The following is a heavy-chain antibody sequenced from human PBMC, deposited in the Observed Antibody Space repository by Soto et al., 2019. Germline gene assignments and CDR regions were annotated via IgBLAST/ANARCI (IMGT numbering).Heavy chain of an antibody. Sequence: QVQLQESGPGLVKPSETLSLTCTVSGGSISSYYWSWIRQPPGKGLEWIGYIYYSGSTNYNPSLKSRVTISVDTSKNQFSRKLSSVTAADTAVYYCARGGGYCSGGSCYGVDYWGQGTLVTVSS. V-gene: IGHV4-59*08. CDR2: IYYSGST. D-gene: IGHD2-15*01. J-gene: IGHJ4*02. CDR1: GGSISSYY. CDR3: ARGGGYCSGGSCYGVDY.